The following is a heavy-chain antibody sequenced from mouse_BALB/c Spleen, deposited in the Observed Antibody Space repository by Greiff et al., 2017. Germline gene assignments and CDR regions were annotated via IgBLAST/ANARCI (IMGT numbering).Heavy chain of an antibody. CDR3: ERQGYDYDYAMDY. D-gene: IGHD2-4*01. CDR2: ISSGGGST. J-gene: IGHJ4*01. CDR1: GFAFSSYD. V-gene: IGHV5-12-1*01. Sequence: EVKLVESGGGLVKPGGSLKLSCAASGFAFSSYDMSWVRQTPEKRLEWVAYISSGGGSTYYPDTVKGRFTISRDNAKNTLYLQMSSLKSEDTAMYYCERQGYDYDYAMDYWGQGTSVTVSS.